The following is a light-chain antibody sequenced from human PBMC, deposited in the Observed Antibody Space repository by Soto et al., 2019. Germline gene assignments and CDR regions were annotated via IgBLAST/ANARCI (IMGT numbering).Light chain of an antibody. CDR1: QSVSNY. V-gene: IGKV3-11*01. CDR2: DAS. J-gene: IGKJ4*01. Sequence: EIVLTQSPGTLSLSPGERATLSCRASQSVSNYLAWYQQKPGQAPRLLIYDASNRATGIPARFRGSGSGTDFTLTISSLEAEDFAVYYCQQRSSWPSFGGGTNVEIK. CDR3: QQRSSWPS.